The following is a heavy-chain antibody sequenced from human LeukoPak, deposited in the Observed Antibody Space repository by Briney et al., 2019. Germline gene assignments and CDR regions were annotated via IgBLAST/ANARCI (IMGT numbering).Heavy chain of an antibody. CDR1: GFTFSSYA. D-gene: IGHD6-25*01. CDR3: AKGGYSIAAYYYYYYMDV. J-gene: IGHJ6*03. V-gene: IGHV3-23*01. CDR2: ISGSGGST. Sequence: GSLRLSCAASGFTFSSYAMSWVRQAPGKGLEWVSAISGSGGSTYYADSVKGRFTISRDNSKNTLYLQMNSLRAEDTAVYYCAKGGYSIAAYYYYYYMDVWGKGTTVTVSS.